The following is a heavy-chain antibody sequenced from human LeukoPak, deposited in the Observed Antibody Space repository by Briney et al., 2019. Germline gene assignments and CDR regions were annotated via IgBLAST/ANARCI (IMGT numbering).Heavy chain of an antibody. CDR3: ARDPQSTIFGVVTERYYYYYYMDV. CDR2: INPSGGST. Sequence: ASVKASCKASGGTFSSFGFSWVRQAPGQGLEWMGIINPSGGSTSYAQKFQGRVTMTRDMSTSTVYMELSSLRSEDTAVYYCARDPQSTIFGVVTERYYYYYYMDVWGKGTTVTVSS. J-gene: IGHJ6*03. CDR1: GGTFSSFG. D-gene: IGHD3-3*01. V-gene: IGHV1-46*01.